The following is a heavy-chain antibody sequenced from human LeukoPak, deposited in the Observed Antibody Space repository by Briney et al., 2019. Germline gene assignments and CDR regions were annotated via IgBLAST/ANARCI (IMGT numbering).Heavy chain of an antibody. J-gene: IGHJ3*02. CDR3: ARSYGSGSWGHAFDI. Sequence: SQTLSLTCTVSGGSISSGDYYWSWIRQPPGKGLEWIGYIYYSGSTYYNPSLKSRVTISVDTSKNQFSLKLSSVTAADTAVYYCARSYGSGSWGHAFDIWGQGTMVTVSS. V-gene: IGHV4-30-4*01. D-gene: IGHD3-10*01. CDR2: IYYSGST. CDR1: GGSISSGDYY.